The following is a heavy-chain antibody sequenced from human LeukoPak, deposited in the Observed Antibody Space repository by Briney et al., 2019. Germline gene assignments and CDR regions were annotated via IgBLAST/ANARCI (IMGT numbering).Heavy chain of an antibody. V-gene: IGHV3-7*01. J-gene: IGHJ4*02. CDR3: ARGNQHQDY. D-gene: IGHD1-14*01. CDR2: IKQDGSEK. Sequence: GGSLRLSCAASGFSFSIYWMNWVRRAPGKGLEWVANIKQDGSEKYYVGSVRGRFTISRDNAKNSLYLQMNSLRAEDTAVYYCARGNQHQDYWGQGTLVTVSS. CDR1: GFSFSIYW.